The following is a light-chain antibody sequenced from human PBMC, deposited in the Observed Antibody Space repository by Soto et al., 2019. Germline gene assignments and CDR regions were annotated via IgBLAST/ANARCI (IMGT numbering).Light chain of an antibody. Sequence: EIMMTQSPATLSVSPGERATLSCRASQSVSSNLAWFQQKLGQAPRLLIYGASTRATGIPVRFSGSGSGTEFTLTISSLQSEDFAVYYCQQYNDWPPLTFGGGTKVEIK. CDR3: QQYNDWPPLT. CDR1: QSVSSN. CDR2: GAS. J-gene: IGKJ4*01. V-gene: IGKV3-15*01.